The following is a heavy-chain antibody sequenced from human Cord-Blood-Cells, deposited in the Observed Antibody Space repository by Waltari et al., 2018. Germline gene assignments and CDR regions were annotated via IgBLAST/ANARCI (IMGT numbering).Heavy chain of an antibody. CDR3: AKEMQQLVRGYFDY. Sequence: LEWVAVISYDGSNKYYADSVKGRFTISRDNSKNTLYLQMNSLRAEDTAVYYCAKEMQQLVRGYFDYWGQGTLVTVSS. CDR2: ISYDGSNK. J-gene: IGHJ4*02. D-gene: IGHD6-6*01. V-gene: IGHV3-30*18.